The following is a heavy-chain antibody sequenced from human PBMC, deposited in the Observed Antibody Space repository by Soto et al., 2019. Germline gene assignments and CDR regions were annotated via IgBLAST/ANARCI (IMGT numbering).Heavy chain of an antibody. CDR3: ARDLVSSSSPGHWDV. J-gene: IGHJ6*04. CDR1: GYTFTSYG. CDR2: ISAYNGNT. Sequence: ASVKVSCKASGYTFTSYGISWVRQAPGQGLEWMGWISAYNGNTNYAQKLQGRVTMTTDTSTSTAYMELRSLRSDDTAVYYCARDLVSSSSPGHWDVWGKGTTVTVSS. D-gene: IGHD6-6*01. V-gene: IGHV1-18*01.